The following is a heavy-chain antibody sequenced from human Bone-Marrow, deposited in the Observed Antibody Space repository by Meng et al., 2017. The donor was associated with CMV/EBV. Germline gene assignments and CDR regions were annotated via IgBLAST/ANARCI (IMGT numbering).Heavy chain of an antibody. CDR1: GFTFSSAW. CDR3: ARVGTGYYGSGSYLYYFDY. CDR2: IYFTGST. Sequence: GSLRLSCAASGFTFSSAWMNWVRQAPGKGLEWIGSIYFTGSTYYNPSLKSRVTISVDTSKNQFSLKLSSVTAADTAMYYCARVGTGYYGSGSYLYYFDYWGQGTLVTVSS. J-gene: IGHJ4*02. V-gene: IGHV4-4*02. D-gene: IGHD3-10*01.